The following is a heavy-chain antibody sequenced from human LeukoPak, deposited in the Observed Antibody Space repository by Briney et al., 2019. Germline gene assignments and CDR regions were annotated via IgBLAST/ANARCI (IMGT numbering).Heavy chain of an antibody. J-gene: IGHJ3*02. CDR1: GYILNNYF. V-gene: IGHV1-2*02. Sequence: SVKVSCKASGYILNNYFMHWVRQAPGQGLEWRGLINPKRAETNYAQKFQGRVTMTRDTSTTTAYMDLARLRSDDTAVYYCARDRGVPGPGNAFDIWGQGTMVAVSS. CDR2: INPKRAET. D-gene: IGHD2-2*01. CDR3: ARDRGVPGPGNAFDI.